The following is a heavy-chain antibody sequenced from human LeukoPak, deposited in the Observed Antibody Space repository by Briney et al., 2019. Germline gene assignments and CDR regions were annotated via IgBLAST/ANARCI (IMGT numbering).Heavy chain of an antibody. CDR1: GGSISSYY. CDR2: IYSTGST. Sequence: SETLSLTCTVSGGSISSYYWSWIRQPAGKGLEWIGRIYSTGSTNYNPSPKSRVTISVDNSKNQFSLKLSSVTAADTAVYYCARDRSGWYGQEYWGQGNLVTVSS. CDR3: ARDRSGWYGQEY. V-gene: IGHV4-4*07. J-gene: IGHJ4*02. D-gene: IGHD6-19*01.